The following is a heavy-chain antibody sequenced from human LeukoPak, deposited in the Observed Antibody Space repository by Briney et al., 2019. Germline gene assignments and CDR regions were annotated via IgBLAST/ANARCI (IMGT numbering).Heavy chain of an antibody. CDR3: AKEVLELRLTRGFDY. Sequence: GGSLRLSCAASGFTFSDHYMDWVRQAPGKGLEWVAFIRYDESDKYYADSVKGRFTISRDNSKNTLYLQMNSLRAEDTAVYYCAKEVLELRLTRGFDYWGQGTLVTVSP. CDR1: GFTFSDHY. CDR2: IRYDESDK. D-gene: IGHD1-7*01. J-gene: IGHJ4*02. V-gene: IGHV3-30*02.